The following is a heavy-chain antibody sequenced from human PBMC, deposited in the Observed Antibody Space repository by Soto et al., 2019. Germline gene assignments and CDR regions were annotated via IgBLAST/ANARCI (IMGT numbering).Heavy chain of an antibody. CDR3: ARDTDSDTWNDPFDY. CDR2: ISWNSGST. J-gene: IGHJ4*02. D-gene: IGHD1-1*01. V-gene: IGHV3-9*01. Sequence: DVQLVESGGGLVEPGRSLRLSCAASGFIFDDFAMHWVRQAPGKGLEWVSGISWNSGSTDYAASVKGRFIIYSDNARNSLYLQMNSLRPEDTALYYCARDTDSDTWNDPFDYWGQGALVIVS. CDR1: GFIFDDFA.